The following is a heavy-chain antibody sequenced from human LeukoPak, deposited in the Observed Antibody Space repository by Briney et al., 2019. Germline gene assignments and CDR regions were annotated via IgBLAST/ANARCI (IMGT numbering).Heavy chain of an antibody. Sequence: GGSLRLSCAASGFTFSSYVMSWVRQAPGKGLEWVSNIGGSVGSTFYAASVKGRFAISRDNSKNTLFLQMNNLRVEDTAVYYCAKRGNSWDLFDYWGQGTLVTVSS. CDR3: AKRGNSWDLFDY. D-gene: IGHD6-13*01. CDR1: GFTFSSYV. J-gene: IGHJ4*02. V-gene: IGHV3-23*01. CDR2: IGGSVGST.